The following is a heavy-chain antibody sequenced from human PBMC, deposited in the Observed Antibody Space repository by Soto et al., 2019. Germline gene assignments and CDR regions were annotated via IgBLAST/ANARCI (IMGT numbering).Heavy chain of an antibody. J-gene: IGHJ6*03. CDR3: ARATTVVYYYMDV. V-gene: IGHV4-59*01. D-gene: IGHD4-17*01. Sequence: SETLSLTCTVSGGSISSYYWSWIRQPPGKGLEWIGYIYYSGSTNYNPSLKSRVTISVDTSKNQFSLKLSSVTAADTAVYYCARATTVVYYYMDVWGKGTAVTVSS. CDR2: IYYSGST. CDR1: GGSISSYY.